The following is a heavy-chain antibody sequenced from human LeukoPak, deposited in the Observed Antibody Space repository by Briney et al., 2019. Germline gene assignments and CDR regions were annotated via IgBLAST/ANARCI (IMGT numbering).Heavy chain of an antibody. J-gene: IGHJ4*02. D-gene: IGHD3-3*01. CDR1: GGSLSSSSYY. CDR2: IYYSGST. V-gene: IGHV4-39*01. CDR3: ARPDFWSGYYDTGDY. Sequence: SETLSLTCTVSGGSLSSSSYYWGWIRQPPGKGLEWIGSIYYSGSTYYNPSLKSRVTISVDTSKNQFSLKLSSVTAADTAVYYCARPDFWSGYYDTGDYWGQGTLVTVSS.